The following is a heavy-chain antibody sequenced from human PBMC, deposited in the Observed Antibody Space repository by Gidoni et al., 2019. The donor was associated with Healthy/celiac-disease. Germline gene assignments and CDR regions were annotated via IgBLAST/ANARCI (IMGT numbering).Heavy chain of an antibody. D-gene: IGHD6-19*01. V-gene: IGHV1-18*04. Sequence: QVQLVQSGAAVKTPGASVQVSCTASGYTFPTHGISWVRQPPGQGREWMGWISAYNGNTNNAQKHQGRVTVNTDTSTSKDYKELKSLRSDDTAVYYCARWGVAETYYYYGMDVWGQGTTVTVSS. CDR3: ARWGVAETYYYYGMDV. CDR1: GYTFPTHG. J-gene: IGHJ6*02. CDR2: ISAYNGNT.